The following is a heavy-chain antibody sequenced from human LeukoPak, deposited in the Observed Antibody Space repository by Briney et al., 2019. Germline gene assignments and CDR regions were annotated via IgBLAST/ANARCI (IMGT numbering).Heavy chain of an antibody. CDR3: VKTRSSGWYYY. CDR1: GFTFSSYA. CDR2: ISSNGGST. D-gene: IGHD6-19*01. Sequence: GGSLRLSCSASGFTFSSYAMHWVRQAPGKGLEDVSAISSNGGSTYYADSVKGRFTISRDNSKNTLYLQMSSLRAEDTAVYYCVKTRSSGWYYYWGQGTLVTVSS. J-gene: IGHJ4*02. V-gene: IGHV3-64D*09.